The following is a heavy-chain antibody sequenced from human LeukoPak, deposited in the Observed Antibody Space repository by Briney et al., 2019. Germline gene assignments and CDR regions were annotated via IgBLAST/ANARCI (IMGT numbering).Heavy chain of an antibody. CDR1: GGSISSSSYY. D-gene: IGHD1-14*01. CDR2: IYYSGST. J-gene: IGHJ4*02. CDR3: ARRGVPALPGTVDY. Sequence: SETLSLTCTVSGGSISSSSYYWGWIRQPPGKGLEWIGSIYYSGSTYYNPSLKSRVTISVETSKNQFSLKLSSVTAADTAVYYWARRGVPALPGTVDYWGQGTLVTVSS. V-gene: IGHV4-39*01.